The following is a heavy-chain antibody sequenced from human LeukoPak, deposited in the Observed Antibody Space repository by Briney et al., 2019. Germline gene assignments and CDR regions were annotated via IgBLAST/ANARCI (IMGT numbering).Heavy chain of an antibody. CDR3: ARVSRVVAARTIYYYMDV. V-gene: IGHV4-61*02. Sequence: SETLSLTCTVSGGSISSGSYYWSWIRQPAGKGLEWIGRIYTSGSTNYNPSLKSRVTISVDTSKNQFSLKLSSVTAADTAVYYCARVSRVVAARTIYYYMDVWGKGTTVTVSS. J-gene: IGHJ6*03. CDR1: GGSISSGSYY. CDR2: IYTSGST. D-gene: IGHD2-15*01.